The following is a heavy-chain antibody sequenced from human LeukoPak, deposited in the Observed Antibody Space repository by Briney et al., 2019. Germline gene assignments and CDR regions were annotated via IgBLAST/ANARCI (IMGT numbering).Heavy chain of an antibody. CDR1: VYTFTSYD. J-gene: IGHJ6*03. V-gene: IGHV1-8*03. Sequence: ASVKVSCKASVYTFTSYDINWVRQATGQGLEWMGWMNPNRGNTGYAQKFQGRVTITRNTSINTAYMELSSLRSEDTAVYYCARADSSSWYFRVNYYMDVWGKGTTVTVSS. CDR3: ARADSSSWYFRVNYYMDV. CDR2: MNPNRGNT. D-gene: IGHD6-13*01.